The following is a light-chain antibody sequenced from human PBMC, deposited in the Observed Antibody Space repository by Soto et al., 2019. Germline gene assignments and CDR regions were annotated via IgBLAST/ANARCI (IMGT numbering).Light chain of an antibody. Sequence: DVEMTQSPSTLPTSIGDRVTINCRASQNVSNWLAWYQQKPGKAPKLLIYKTSRLESGVTSRFSASGSGTDFSLTMNSLQSDDFATYFCQQYSNESTFGQGTKLEIK. V-gene: IGKV1-5*03. CDR1: QNVSNW. CDR2: KTS. CDR3: QQYSNEST. J-gene: IGKJ2*01.